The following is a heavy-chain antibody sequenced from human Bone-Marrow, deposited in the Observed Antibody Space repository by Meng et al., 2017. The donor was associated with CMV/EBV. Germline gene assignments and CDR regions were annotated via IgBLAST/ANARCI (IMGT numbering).Heavy chain of an antibody. J-gene: IGHJ4*02. CDR2: IRGKTFGETS. V-gene: IGHV3-49*04. D-gene: IGHD3-3*01. Sequence: GESLKISCKASRFTFDEYAMSWVRRAPGKGLEWVGFIRGKTFGETSEYAASVKGRFTISRDDSKSIAYLQMNSLKTEDTAVYYCTRYYDFWSGFYPEPFDFWGQGTLVTVSS. CDR1: RFTFDEYA. CDR3: TRYYDFWSGFYPEPFDF.